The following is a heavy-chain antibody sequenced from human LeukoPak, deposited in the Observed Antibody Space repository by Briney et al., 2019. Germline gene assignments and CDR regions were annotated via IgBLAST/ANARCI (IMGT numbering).Heavy chain of an antibody. V-gene: IGHV1-18*01. CDR3: ATVRLAAAGPVDAFDI. Sequence: GASVKVSCKASGYTFTNYGISWVRQAPGQGLEWMGWISAYNGNTNYAQKLQGRVTMTTDTSTSTAYMELSSLRSEDTAVYYCATVRLAAAGPVDAFDIWGQGTMVTVSS. CDR2: ISAYNGNT. J-gene: IGHJ3*02. CDR1: GYTFTNYG. D-gene: IGHD6-13*01.